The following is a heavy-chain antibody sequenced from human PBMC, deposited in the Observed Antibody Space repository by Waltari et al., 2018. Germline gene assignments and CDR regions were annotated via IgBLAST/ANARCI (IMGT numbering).Heavy chain of an antibody. CDR1: GFTFGTYA. CDR3: AKDRSGVPAAGYGMDV. V-gene: IGHV3-23*01. CDR2: ISNSATDT. D-gene: IGHD6-13*01. Sequence: EVQLLESGGGLIQPGGSLRLSCAASGFTFGTYALTWVRRAPGKGLEWVSSISNSATDTYYLDSGKGRLTISRENSKNTLYLQMQSLRTDDTAVYYCAKDRSGVPAAGYGMDVLGQGTTVIVSS. J-gene: IGHJ6*02.